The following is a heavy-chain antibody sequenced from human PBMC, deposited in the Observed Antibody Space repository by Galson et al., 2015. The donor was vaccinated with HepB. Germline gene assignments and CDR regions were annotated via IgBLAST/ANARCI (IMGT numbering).Heavy chain of an antibody. V-gene: IGHV4-39*07. CDR1: GGSISSSGYY. J-gene: IGHJ4*02. Sequence: ETLSLTCTVSGGSISSSGYYWGWIRQHPGKGLGWIGGIYYSGSTYYNPSLKSRVTISVDTSKNQFSLTLNAVTAADTAVYYCARTPLRYFDWIYVDYWGQGTLVTVSS. CDR2: IYYSGST. D-gene: IGHD3-9*01. CDR3: ARTPLRYFDWIYVDY.